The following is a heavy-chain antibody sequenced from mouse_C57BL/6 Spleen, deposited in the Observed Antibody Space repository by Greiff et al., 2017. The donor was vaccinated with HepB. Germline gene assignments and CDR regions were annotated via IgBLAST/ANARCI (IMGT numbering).Heavy chain of an antibody. Sequence: VQLQHSGAELVKPGASVKISCKASGYAFSSYWMNWVKQRPGKGLEWIGQIYPGDGDTNYNGKFKGKATLTADKSSSTAYMQLSSLTSEDSAVYFCARSGSNYVWFAYWGQGTLVTVSA. V-gene: IGHV1-80*01. CDR2: IYPGDGDT. CDR1: GYAFSSYW. J-gene: IGHJ3*01. D-gene: IGHD2-5*01. CDR3: ARSGSNYVWFAY.